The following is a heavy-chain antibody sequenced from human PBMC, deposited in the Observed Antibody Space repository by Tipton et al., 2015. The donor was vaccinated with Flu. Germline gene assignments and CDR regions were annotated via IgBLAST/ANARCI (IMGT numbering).Heavy chain of an antibody. CDR1: GFVFSDFG. V-gene: IGHV3-33*06. CDR3: AKDLGGCGSFTCSYYCDV. D-gene: IGHD2-15*01. J-gene: IGHJ4*02. Sequence: SLRLSCAASGFVFSDFGMNWVRQAPGRGPEWVAAIWYDGSKKYYADSVRGRFTISRNSSRHMVYLQMDSLRAEDTAVYYCAKDLGGCGSFTCSYYCDVWGQGVLVSVSS. CDR2: IWYDGSKK.